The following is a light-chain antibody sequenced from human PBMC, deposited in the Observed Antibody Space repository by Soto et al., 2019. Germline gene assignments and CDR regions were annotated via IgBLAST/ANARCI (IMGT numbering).Light chain of an antibody. CDR3: QQRSNWIT. J-gene: IGKJ5*01. CDR1: QSVSNS. Sequence: EIVLTQSPATLSLSPGETATLSCRASQSVSNSLAWYQQKPGQAPRLLIYDASNRATGIPARFSGTGSETDFTLTISNLEPEDSAVYHCQQRSNWITFGQGTRLEIE. V-gene: IGKV3-11*01. CDR2: DAS.